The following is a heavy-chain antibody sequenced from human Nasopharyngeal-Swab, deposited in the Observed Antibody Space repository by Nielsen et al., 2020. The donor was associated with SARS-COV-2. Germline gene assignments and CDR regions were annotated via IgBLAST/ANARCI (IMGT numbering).Heavy chain of an antibody. Sequence: VRQMPGKGLEWMGIIYPGDSDTRYSPSFQGQVTISADKSISTAYLQWSSLKASDTAMYYCARRIGSYQLDYWGQGTLGTVSS. CDR3: ARRIGSYQLDY. D-gene: IGHD1-26*01. CDR2: IYPGDSDT. J-gene: IGHJ4*02. V-gene: IGHV5-51*01.